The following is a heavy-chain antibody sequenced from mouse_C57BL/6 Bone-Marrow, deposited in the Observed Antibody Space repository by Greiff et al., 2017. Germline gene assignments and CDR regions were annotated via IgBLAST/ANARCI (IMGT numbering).Heavy chain of an antibody. CDR2: IDPENGDT. Sequence: EVQRVESGAELVRPGASVKLSCTASGFNIKDDYMHWVKQRPEQGLEWIGWIDPENGDTEYASKFQGKATITADTSSNTAYLQLSSLTSEDTAVYYCTPDYYGSRGNYWGQGTTLTVSS. D-gene: IGHD1-1*01. V-gene: IGHV14-4*01. CDR1: GFNIKDDY. J-gene: IGHJ2*01. CDR3: TPDYYGSRGNY.